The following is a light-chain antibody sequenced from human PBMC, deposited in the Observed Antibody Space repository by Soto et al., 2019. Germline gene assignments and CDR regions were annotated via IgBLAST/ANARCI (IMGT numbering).Light chain of an antibody. CDR2: DAS. V-gene: IGKV1-13*02. J-gene: IGKJ1*01. CDR3: QQYYSYPWT. CDR1: QNITNN. Sequence: IQMTHSPSSLSASIGDRVTITCQASQNITNNLSWYQQKPVKAPNLLIYDASSLESGVPQRFSGSGSGTEFTLTISCLQSEDFATYYCQQYYSYPWTFGQGTKVDIK.